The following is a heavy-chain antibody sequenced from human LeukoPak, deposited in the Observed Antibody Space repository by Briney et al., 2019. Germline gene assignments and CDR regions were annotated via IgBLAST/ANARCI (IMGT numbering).Heavy chain of an antibody. Sequence: PSENLSLTCTVSGGSISSYYWSWIRQPPGKGLEWIGYIYYSGSTNYNPSLKSRVTISVDTSKNQFSLKLSSVTAADTAVYYCARGIPAADPFFDYWGQGTLVTVSS. CDR1: GGSISSYY. V-gene: IGHV4-59*01. J-gene: IGHJ4*02. CDR3: ARGIPAADPFFDY. D-gene: IGHD2-2*01. CDR2: IYYSGST.